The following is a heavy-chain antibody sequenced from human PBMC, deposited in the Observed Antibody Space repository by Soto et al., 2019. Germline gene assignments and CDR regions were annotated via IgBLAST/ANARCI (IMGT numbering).Heavy chain of an antibody. D-gene: IGHD3-22*01. CDR1: GFSFDDYT. V-gene: IGHV3-9*01. Sequence: GGSLRLSCGGSGFSFDDYTMHWVRQAPGKGPEWVASLSWNSGFSGYADSVKGRFTISRDNAQSSVHLQMNNLRTEDTALYYCAKGRGAIVVTDAYDIWGQGTMVTVSS. CDR3: AKGRGAIVVTDAYDI. CDR2: LSWNSGFS. J-gene: IGHJ3*02.